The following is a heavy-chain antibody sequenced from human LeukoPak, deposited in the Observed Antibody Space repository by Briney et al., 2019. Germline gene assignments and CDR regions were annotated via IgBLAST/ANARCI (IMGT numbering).Heavy chain of an antibody. CDR3: ASAPGVYFDY. CDR2: INPNSGGT. D-gene: IGHD2-8*01. J-gene: IGHJ4*02. V-gene: IGHV1-2*02. Sequence: RASVTVSCKASGYTFTGYYMHWVRQAPGQGLEWMGWINPNSGGTNYAQKLQGRVTMTRDTSISTAYMEPSRLRSDDTAVYYCASAPGVYFDYWGQGTLVTVSS. CDR1: GYTFTGYY.